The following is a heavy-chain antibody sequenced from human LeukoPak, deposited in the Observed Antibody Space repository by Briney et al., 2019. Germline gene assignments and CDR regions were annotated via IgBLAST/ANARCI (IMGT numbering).Heavy chain of an antibody. CDR2: VYYSGST. CDR1: GGSISNSNYY. J-gene: IGHJ4*02. D-gene: IGHD1-26*01. Sequence: SETLSLTCTVSGGSISNSNYYWGWIRQPPGTGLEWIGSVYYSGSTYYNPSLESPVTISVDTSENQFSLKLGSVTAADTAVYYCARDKIVGATHFDYWGQGTLVTVSS. CDR3: ARDKIVGATHFDY. V-gene: IGHV4-39*02.